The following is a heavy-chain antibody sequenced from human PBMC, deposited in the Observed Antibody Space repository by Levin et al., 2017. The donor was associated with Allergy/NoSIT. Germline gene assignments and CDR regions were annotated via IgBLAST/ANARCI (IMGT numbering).Heavy chain of an antibody. CDR1: GFTFSTYA. Sequence: GGSLRLSCAASGFTFSTYAMSWVRQAPGKGLEWVSSISGGGGNTNYADSVKGRFTISRDNAKNILYVQMNSLRAEDTAVYYCAKSRHGDYRGEPLHIWGQGTVVTVSP. V-gene: IGHV3-23*01. CDR3: AKSRHGDYRGEPLHI. J-gene: IGHJ3*02. D-gene: IGHD4-17*01. CDR2: ISGGGGNT.